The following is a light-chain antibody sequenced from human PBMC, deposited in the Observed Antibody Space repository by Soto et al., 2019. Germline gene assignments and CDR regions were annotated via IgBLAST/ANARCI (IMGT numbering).Light chain of an antibody. V-gene: IGLV1-47*02. Sequence: QSVLTQPPSASGTPGQRVTISCSGSSSNIGSNYVYWYQQLPGTAPKLLIYSNNQRPSGVPDRFSGSKSGTSASLAISGLLSEDEADYYCAAWDDSLSGPLFGGGTKVTVL. CDR2: SNN. J-gene: IGLJ2*01. CDR3: AAWDDSLSGPL. CDR1: SSNIGSNY.